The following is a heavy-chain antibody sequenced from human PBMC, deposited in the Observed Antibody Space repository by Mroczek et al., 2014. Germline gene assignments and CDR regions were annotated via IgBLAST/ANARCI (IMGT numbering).Heavy chain of an antibody. V-gene: IGHV5-51*01. CDR2: IYPDDSDT. Sequence: VQLVQSGAEVKKPGESLKISCKGSGYSFISYWIGWVRQMPGKGLEWMGIIYPDDSDTRYSPSFEGQVTISADKSISTAYLQWSSLKASDTAMYYCARQDDSSGYIVEGGFDYWGQGTLVTVS. CDR3: ARQDDSSGYIVEGGFDY. J-gene: IGHJ4*02. D-gene: IGHD3-22*01. CDR1: GYSFISYW.